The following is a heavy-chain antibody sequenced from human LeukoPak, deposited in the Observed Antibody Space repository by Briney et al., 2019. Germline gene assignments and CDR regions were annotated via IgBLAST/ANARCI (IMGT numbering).Heavy chain of an antibody. D-gene: IGHD6-19*01. Sequence: SETLSLTCTVSGGSISSYYWSWIRQPPGKGLEWIGYIYYSGSTNYNPSLKSRVTISVDTSKNQFSLKLSSVTAADTAVYYCARVGGSGWYLRWFDPWGQGTLVTVSS. CDR2: IYYSGST. V-gene: IGHV4-59*01. CDR3: ARVGGSGWYLRWFDP. CDR1: GGSISSYY. J-gene: IGHJ5*02.